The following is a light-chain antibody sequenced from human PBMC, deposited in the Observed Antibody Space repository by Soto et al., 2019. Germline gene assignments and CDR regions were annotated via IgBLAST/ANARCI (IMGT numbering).Light chain of an antibody. CDR2: AAS. CDR3: QKYNKAPWI. V-gene: IGKV1-27*01. CDR1: RDIDNS. J-gene: IGKJ1*01. Sequence: DIQATQSPPSLSASVGDRVTITCRASRDIDNSLAWYQQVPGKATKLLIYAASTLQSGVPSRFRGSGSGTSFILTITSLQPEDVATYYCQKYNKAPWIFGQGTKV.